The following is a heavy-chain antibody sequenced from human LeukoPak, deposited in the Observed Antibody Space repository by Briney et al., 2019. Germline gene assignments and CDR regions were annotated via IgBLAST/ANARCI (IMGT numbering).Heavy chain of an antibody. V-gene: IGHV4-39*01. J-gene: IGHJ1*01. CDR3: ARHTSGTMFSY. CDR1: GVSMSSRNSY. CDR2: IENRGYT. Sequence: PSEPLSLTCTVPGVSMSSRNSYWGWIRQPPGMGLEWVRTIENRGYTAFNPSLQGRVTISVDAYSRQCSLTLSTVTVTDTAVYYCARHTSGTMFSYWGQGILATVSS. D-gene: IGHD1-1*01.